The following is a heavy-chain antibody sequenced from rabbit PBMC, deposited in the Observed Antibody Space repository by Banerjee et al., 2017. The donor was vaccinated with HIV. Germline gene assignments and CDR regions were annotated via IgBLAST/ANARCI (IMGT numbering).Heavy chain of an antibody. V-gene: IGHV1S45*01. D-gene: IGHD8-1*01. J-gene: IGHJ4*01. CDR1: GFSFSGSYY. Sequence: QEQLKESGGGLVQPGGSLKLSCKASGFSFSGSYYMCWVRQAPGKGLEWIGCIYAGSNDNTYYATWAKGRFTISKTSSTTVTLQMTSLTAADTTTYFCARDLGGSSDLWGPGTL. CDR2: IYAGSNDNT. CDR3: ARDLGGSSDL.